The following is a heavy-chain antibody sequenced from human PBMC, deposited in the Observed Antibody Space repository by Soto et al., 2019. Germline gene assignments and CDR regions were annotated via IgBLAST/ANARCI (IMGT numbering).Heavy chain of an antibody. CDR3: VTFGRPLT. CDR1: GFTFSAYS. V-gene: IGHV3-21*01. CDR2: ISASSTYI. D-gene: IGHD3-16*01. J-gene: IGHJ4*02. Sequence: EVQLVESGGGLVKPGGSLRLSCVASGFTFSAYSMNWVRQAQGKGLEWVSSISASSTYIYYADSVKGRFTISRDNAEKSLYLQMNSLRAEDTAVYHCVTFGRPLTWGQGTLVTVSS.